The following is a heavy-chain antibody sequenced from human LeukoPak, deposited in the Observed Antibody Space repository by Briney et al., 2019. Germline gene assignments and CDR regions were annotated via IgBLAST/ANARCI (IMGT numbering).Heavy chain of an antibody. CDR2: FDPEDGET. CDR3: ATDLVDTAMVAN. J-gene: IGHJ4*02. CDR1: GYTLTELS. Sequence: ASVKVSCKVSGYTLTELSMHWVRQAPGEGLEWMGGFDPEDGETIYAQKFQGRVTMTEDTSTDTAYMELSSLRSEDTAVYYCATDLVDTAMVANWGQGTLVTVSS. D-gene: IGHD5-18*01. V-gene: IGHV1-24*01.